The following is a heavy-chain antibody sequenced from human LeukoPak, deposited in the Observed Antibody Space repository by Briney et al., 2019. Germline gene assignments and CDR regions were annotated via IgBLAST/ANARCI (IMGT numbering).Heavy chain of an antibody. CDR1: VGTFRSYT. CDR3: ASLSYDSSGYWNPGFDY. V-gene: IGHV1-69*02. J-gene: IGHJ4*02. Sequence: SVTVSRKASVGTFRSYTISWVGQAPRQGVEGMGRIIPILGIANYPQKFQGRVTINADKSTRTHYMSLSSLISEDTAVYYCASLSYDSSGYWNPGFDYWGQGTLVTVSS. CDR2: IIPILGIA. D-gene: IGHD3-22*01.